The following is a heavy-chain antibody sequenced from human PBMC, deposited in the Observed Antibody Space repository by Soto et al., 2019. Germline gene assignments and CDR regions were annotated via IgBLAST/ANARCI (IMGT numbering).Heavy chain of an antibody. Sequence: PGGPLRLSCAASGLTFSSYWMSWVRQAPGKGLEWVANIKQDGSEKYYVDSVKGRFTISRDNAKNSLYLQMNSLRAEDTAVYYCARGEYYYDGGYWGQGTLVTVSS. J-gene: IGHJ4*02. CDR1: GLTFSSYW. CDR3: ARGEYYYDGGY. CDR2: IKQDGSEK. D-gene: IGHD3-22*01. V-gene: IGHV3-7*03.